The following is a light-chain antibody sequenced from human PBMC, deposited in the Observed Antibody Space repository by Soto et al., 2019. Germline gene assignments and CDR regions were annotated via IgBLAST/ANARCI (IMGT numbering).Light chain of an antibody. CDR1: QSVSSSY. CDR3: QQYGSSPRT. CDR2: AAS. J-gene: IGKJ1*01. V-gene: IGKV3-20*01. Sequence: EIVLTQSPGTLSLSPGERATLSCRASQSVSSSYLAWYQQKPGQAPRILIYAASRRATGIPDRFSGSGSGTDFAITISRLEPEDFAVYYCQQYGSSPRTFGQGTKVEIK.